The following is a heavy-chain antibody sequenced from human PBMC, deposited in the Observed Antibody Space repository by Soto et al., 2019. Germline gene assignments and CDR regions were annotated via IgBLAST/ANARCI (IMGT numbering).Heavy chain of an antibody. CDR3: ARVGYVAGTGYMDV. CDR2: IRHDGNEK. D-gene: IGHD6-13*01. CDR1: EFTFSSYW. Sequence: EVQLAESGGGLVQPGGSLRISCAASEFTFSSYWMSWVRQAPGKGLEWVANIRHDGNEKYCVDSVKGRFTISRDNAKNSLYLQMNSLRAEDTAVYYCARVGYVAGTGYMDVWGKGTTVTVSS. J-gene: IGHJ6*03. V-gene: IGHV3-7*01.